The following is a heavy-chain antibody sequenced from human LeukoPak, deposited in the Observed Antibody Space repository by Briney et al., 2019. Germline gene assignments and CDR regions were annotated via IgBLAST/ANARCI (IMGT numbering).Heavy chain of an antibody. D-gene: IGHD6-19*01. Sequence: SETLSLTCTVSGGSISNSSYYWGWIRQPPGKGLEWIGSIYYSGSTYYNPSLKSRVTISVDTSKNQFSLKLSSVTAADTAVYYCARRVAGINLYHFDYWGQGTLVTVSS. V-gene: IGHV4-39*01. CDR2: IYYSGST. CDR1: GGSISNSSYY. J-gene: IGHJ4*02. CDR3: ARRVAGINLYHFDY.